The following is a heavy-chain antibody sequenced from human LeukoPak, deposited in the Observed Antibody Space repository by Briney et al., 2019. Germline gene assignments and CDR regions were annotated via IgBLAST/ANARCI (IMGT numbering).Heavy chain of an antibody. Sequence: ASVKVSCKVSGYTLTELSMHWVRQAPGKGLEWMGGFDPEDGETIYAQKFQGRVTMTEDTSTDTAYMELSSLRSEDTAVYYCAISRGIYGDYAIYYYGMDVWGQGTTVTISS. J-gene: IGHJ6*02. CDR3: AISRGIYGDYAIYYYGMDV. V-gene: IGHV1-24*01. CDR1: GYTLTELS. CDR2: FDPEDGET. D-gene: IGHD4-17*01.